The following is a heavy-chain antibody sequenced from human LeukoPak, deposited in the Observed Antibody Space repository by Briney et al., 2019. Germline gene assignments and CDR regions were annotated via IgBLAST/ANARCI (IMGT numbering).Heavy chain of an antibody. Sequence: SETLSLTCAVYGGSFSGYYWSWIRKPPGKGLEWIGEINHSGSTNYNPSLKSRVTISVDTSKNQFSLKLSSVTAADTAVYYCARVEFRRGNYGDYIGKLFDCWGQGTLVTVSS. CDR1: GGSFSGYY. D-gene: IGHD4-17*01. V-gene: IGHV4-34*01. CDR2: INHSGST. J-gene: IGHJ4*02. CDR3: ARVEFRRGNYGDYIGKLFDC.